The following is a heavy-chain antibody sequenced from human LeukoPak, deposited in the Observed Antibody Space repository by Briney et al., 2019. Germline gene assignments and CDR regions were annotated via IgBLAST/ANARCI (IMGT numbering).Heavy chain of an antibody. J-gene: IGHJ4*02. CDR3: ARGVTTIY. Sequence: GGSLRLSCAASGFTFSSYAMHWVRQAPGKGLEYVSVISSSGGNTYYANSVKGRFTISRDNSKNTLYLQMGSLRTEDMAVYYCARGVTTIYWGQGTLVSVSS. V-gene: IGHV3-64*01. CDR2: ISSSGGNT. CDR1: GFTFSSYA. D-gene: IGHD4-17*01.